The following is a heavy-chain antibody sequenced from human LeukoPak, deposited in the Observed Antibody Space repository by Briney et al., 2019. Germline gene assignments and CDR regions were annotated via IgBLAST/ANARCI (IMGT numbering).Heavy chain of an antibody. CDR3: VREGSGSTHYMDV. CDR2: ISYDGSNK. D-gene: IGHD3-10*01. Sequence: GGSLRLSCAASGFTFSSYAMHWVRQAPGKGLEWVAIISYDGSNKYYADSVKGRFTISGDNSKNTLYLQMNSLRAEDTAVYYCVREGSGSTHYMDVWGKGTTVTVSS. J-gene: IGHJ6*03. V-gene: IGHV3-30*04. CDR1: GFTFSSYA.